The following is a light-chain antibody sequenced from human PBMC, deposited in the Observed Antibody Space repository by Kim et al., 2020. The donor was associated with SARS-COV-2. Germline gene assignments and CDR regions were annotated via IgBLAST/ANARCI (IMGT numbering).Light chain of an antibody. Sequence: SSELTQDPAVSVALGQTVRITCQGDSLRSYYASWYQQKPGQAPVLVIYGKNNRPSGIPDRFSGSISGNTASLTITGAQAEDEADYYCNSLDISANAVFGG. J-gene: IGLJ7*01. CDR3: NSLDISANAV. V-gene: IGLV3-19*01. CDR2: GKN. CDR1: SLRSYY.